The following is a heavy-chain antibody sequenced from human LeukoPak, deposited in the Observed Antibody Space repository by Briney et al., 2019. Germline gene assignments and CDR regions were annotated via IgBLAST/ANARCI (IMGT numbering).Heavy chain of an antibody. CDR3: ARARRGVAVAIDY. CDR2: IYYSGST. V-gene: IGHV4-61*01. Sequence: SETLSLTCTVSGGSISSSSYYWSWIRQPPGKGLEWIGYIYYSGSTNYNPSLKSRVTISVDTSKNQFSLKLSSVTAADTAVYYCARARRGVAVAIDYWGQGTLVTVSS. CDR1: GGSISSSSYY. J-gene: IGHJ4*02. D-gene: IGHD6-19*01.